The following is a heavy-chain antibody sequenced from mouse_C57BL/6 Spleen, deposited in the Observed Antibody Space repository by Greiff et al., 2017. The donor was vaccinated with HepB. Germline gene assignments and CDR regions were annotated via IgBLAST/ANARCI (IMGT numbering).Heavy chain of an antibody. CDR2: IDPSDSYT. Sequence: QVQLQQPGAELVMPGASVKLSCKASGYTFTSYWMHWVKQRPGQGLEWIGEIDPSDSYTNYNQKLKGKSTLTVDKSSSTAYMQLSSLTSEDSAVYYCARSYYERYFDVWGTGTTVTVSS. CDR1: GYTFTSYW. V-gene: IGHV1-69*01. D-gene: IGHD2-4*01. CDR3: ARSYYERYFDV. J-gene: IGHJ1*03.